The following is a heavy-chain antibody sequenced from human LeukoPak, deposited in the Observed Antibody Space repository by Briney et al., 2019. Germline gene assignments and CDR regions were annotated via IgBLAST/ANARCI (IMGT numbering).Heavy chain of an antibody. CDR1: GFTFSSYA. CDR2: ISYDGSNK. V-gene: IGHV3-30-3*01. D-gene: IGHD1-26*01. J-gene: IGHJ6*02. CDR3: AREMVGATDSDYYYYDMDV. Sequence: PGRSLRLSCAASGFTFSSYAMHWVRQAPGKGLEWVAVISYDGSNKYYADSVKGRFTISRDNSKNTLYLQMNSLRAEDTAVYYCAREMVGATDSDYYYYDMDVWGQGTTVTVSS.